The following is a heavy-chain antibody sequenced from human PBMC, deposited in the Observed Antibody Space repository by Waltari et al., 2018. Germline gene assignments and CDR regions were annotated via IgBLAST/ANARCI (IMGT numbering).Heavy chain of an antibody. CDR1: GFTFSSYA. D-gene: IGHD3-9*01. CDR2: ISGSGGST. Sequence: EVQLLESGGGLVQPGGSLRLSCAASGFTFSSYAMSWVRQAPGKGLEWVSAISGSGGSTYYADSGKGRFTISRDNSKNTLYLQMNSLRAEDTAVYYCAKGYYDILTGYYRGVWYFDLWGRGTLVTVSS. J-gene: IGHJ2*01. CDR3: AKGYYDILTGYYRGVWYFDL. V-gene: IGHV3-23*01.